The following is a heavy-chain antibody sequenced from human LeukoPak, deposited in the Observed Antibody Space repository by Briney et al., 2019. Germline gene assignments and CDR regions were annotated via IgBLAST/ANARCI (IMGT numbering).Heavy chain of an antibody. CDR3: ARQGYDSSEDAFDI. Sequence: QPGRSLRLSCAVSGFTFSSYAMHWVRQAPGKGLEWVAVISYDGSNKYYADSVKGRFTISRDNSKNTLYLQMNSLRADDTAVYYCARQGYDSSEDAFDIWGQGTMVTVSS. CDR2: ISYDGSNK. D-gene: IGHD3-22*01. CDR1: GFTFSSYA. V-gene: IGHV3-30-3*01. J-gene: IGHJ3*02.